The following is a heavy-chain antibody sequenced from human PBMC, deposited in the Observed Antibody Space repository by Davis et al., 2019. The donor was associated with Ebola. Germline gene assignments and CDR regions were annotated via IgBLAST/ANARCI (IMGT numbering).Heavy chain of an antibody. CDR2: ISSSSSTI. Sequence: PGGSLRLSCAASGFTFSSYSMNWVRQAPGKGLEWVSYISSSSSTIYYADSVKGRFTISRDNSKNTLYLQMTSLRAEDTAVYYCARVFDSVNYFDYWGQGTLVTVSS. V-gene: IGHV3-48*01. D-gene: IGHD3-3*01. CDR1: GFTFSSYS. CDR3: ARVFDSVNYFDY. J-gene: IGHJ4*02.